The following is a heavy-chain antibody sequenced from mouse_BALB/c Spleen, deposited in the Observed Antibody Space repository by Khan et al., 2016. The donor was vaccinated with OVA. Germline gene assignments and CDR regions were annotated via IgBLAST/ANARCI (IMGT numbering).Heavy chain of an antibody. CDR2: ISCYNGAT. V-gene: IGHV1S34*01. D-gene: IGHD1-1*02. Sequence: LAKTGASLQISCKASGYSFNGYYMPWVKQSHGKSLERIGYISCYNGATSYNQKFKGKARFSVDSSYRSADMQFNSLTLEESADNCGARRCGGAMDCWGLG. CDR1: GYSFNGYY. J-gene: IGHJ4*01. CDR3: ARRCGGAMDC.